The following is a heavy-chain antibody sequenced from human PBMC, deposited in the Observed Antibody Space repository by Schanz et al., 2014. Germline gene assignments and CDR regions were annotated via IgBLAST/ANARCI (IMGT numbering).Heavy chain of an antibody. V-gene: IGHV7-4-1*02. CDR1: GYTFTSYA. Sequence: QVQLVQSGSELKKPGASVKVSCKASGYTFTSYAMNWVRQAPGQGLEWMGWIHTVTGNPTYAQDFTGRFVFSLDTSVSTAYLQINSLLAEDTAIYYCATEGPRSSWPPHFGYWGQGTLVTVSP. J-gene: IGHJ4*02. D-gene: IGHD6-13*01. CDR2: IHTVTGNP. CDR3: ATEGPRSSWPPHFGY.